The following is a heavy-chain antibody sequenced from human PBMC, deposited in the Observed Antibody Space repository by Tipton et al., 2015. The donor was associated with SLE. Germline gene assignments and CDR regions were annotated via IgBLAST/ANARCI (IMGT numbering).Heavy chain of an antibody. CDR3: ACSLDIVVVPAAPGWFDP. J-gene: IGHJ5*02. Sequence: TLSLTCAVYGGSFSGYYWSWIRQPPGKGLEWIGEINHSGSTNYNPPLKSRVTISVDTSKNQFSLKLSSVTVADTAVYYCACSLDIVVVPAAPGWFDPWGQGTLVTVSS. V-gene: IGHV4-34*01. D-gene: IGHD2-2*03. CDR1: GGSFSGYY. CDR2: INHSGST.